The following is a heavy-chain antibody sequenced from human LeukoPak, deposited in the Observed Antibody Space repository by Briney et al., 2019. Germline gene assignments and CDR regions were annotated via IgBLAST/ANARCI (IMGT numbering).Heavy chain of an antibody. Sequence: SETLSLTCTVSGGSISSYYWSWIRQPPGKGLEWIGYIYYSGSTNYDPSLKSRVTISVDTSKNQFSLKLSSVTAADTAVYYCARDRHYYGMDVWGQGTTVTVSS. J-gene: IGHJ6*02. CDR2: IYYSGST. V-gene: IGHV4-59*01. CDR1: GGSISSYY. CDR3: ARDRHYYGMDV.